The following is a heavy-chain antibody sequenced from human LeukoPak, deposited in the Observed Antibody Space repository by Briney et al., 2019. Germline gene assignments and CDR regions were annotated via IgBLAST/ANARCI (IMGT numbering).Heavy chain of an antibody. D-gene: IGHD1-26*01. V-gene: IGHV3-7*01. Sequence: PGGSLRLSCPASGFTFSSYWMTWVRQGPGKGLEWVANIKPDGSLIYYVDSVKGRFTISRDNAKNSLYLQMNSLRAEDTAVYYCAKWELYSGFYYIDYWGQGTLATVSS. CDR1: GFTFSSYW. CDR3: AKWELYSGFYYIDY. CDR2: IKPDGSLI. J-gene: IGHJ4*02.